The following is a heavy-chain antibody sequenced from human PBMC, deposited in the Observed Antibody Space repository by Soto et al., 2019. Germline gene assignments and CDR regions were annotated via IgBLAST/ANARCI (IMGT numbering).Heavy chain of an antibody. CDR2: ISSSSSTI. Sequence: EVQLVESGGGLVQPGGSLRLSCAASGFTCSGYSMNWVRQAPGKGLEWVSYISSSSSTIYYADSVKGRFTISRDNAKNSLYLQMNSLRDEDTTVYYCARDSGYYDILTGFRAPQYYFDYWGQGTLVTVSS. CDR1: GFTCSGYS. J-gene: IGHJ4*02. D-gene: IGHD3-9*01. CDR3: ARDSGYYDILTGFRAPQYYFDY. V-gene: IGHV3-48*02.